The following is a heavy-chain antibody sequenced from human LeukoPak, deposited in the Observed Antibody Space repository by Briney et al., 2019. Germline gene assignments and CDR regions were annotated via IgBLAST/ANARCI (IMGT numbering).Heavy chain of an antibody. D-gene: IGHD6-19*01. Sequence: GRSLRLSCAASGFTFSSYGMHWVRQAPGKGLEWVAVIWYDGSNKYYADSVKGRFTISRDNSKNTLYLQMDSLRAEDTAVYYCAREGVAGTAWYFDLWGRGTLVTVSS. CDR1: GFTFSSYG. CDR2: IWYDGSNK. J-gene: IGHJ2*01. V-gene: IGHV3-33*01. CDR3: AREGVAGTAWYFDL.